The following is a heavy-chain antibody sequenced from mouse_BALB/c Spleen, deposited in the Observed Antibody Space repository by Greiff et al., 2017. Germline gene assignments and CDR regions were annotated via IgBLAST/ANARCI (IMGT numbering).Heavy chain of an antibody. Sequence: EVMLVESGGGLVQPGGSLKLSCAASGFTFSSYGMSWVRQTPDKRLELVATINSNGGSTYYPDSVKGRFTISRDNAKNTLYLQMSSLKSEDTAMYYCAREGYGPRDYAMDYWGQGTSVTVSS. CDR1: GFTFSSYG. D-gene: IGHD1-1*02. CDR3: AREGYGPRDYAMDY. CDR2: INSNGGST. V-gene: IGHV5-6-3*01. J-gene: IGHJ4*01.